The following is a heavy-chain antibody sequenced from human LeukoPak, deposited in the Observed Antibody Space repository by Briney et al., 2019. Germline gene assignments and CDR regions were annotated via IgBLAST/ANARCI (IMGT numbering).Heavy chain of an antibody. CDR2: FSGTGDST. J-gene: IGHJ4*02. CDR3: GVYTSSWHRWDY. V-gene: IGHV3-23*01. D-gene: IGHD6-13*01. CDR1: GFTFSSYT. Sequence: PGGSLRLSCVASGFTFSSYTMSWVRQAPGKGLEWVSSFSGTGDSTYYADSVKGRFTISRDNSKNTLYLQMNSLSAEDTAVYYCGVYTSSWHRWDYWGQETLVTVSS.